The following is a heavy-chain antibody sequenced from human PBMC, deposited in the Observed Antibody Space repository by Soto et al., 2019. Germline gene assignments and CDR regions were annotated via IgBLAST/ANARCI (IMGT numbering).Heavy chain of an antibody. CDR1: GGSISSYY. D-gene: IGHD3-10*01. V-gene: IGHV4-59*01. Sequence: SETLSLTSTVSGGSISSYYWSWIRQPPGKGLEWIGYIYYSGSTNYNPSLKSRVTISVDTSKNQFSLKLSSVTAADTAVYYCARAYGSGSYYNAIDYWGQGTLVTVSS. CDR3: ARAYGSGSYYNAIDY. J-gene: IGHJ4*02. CDR2: IYYSGST.